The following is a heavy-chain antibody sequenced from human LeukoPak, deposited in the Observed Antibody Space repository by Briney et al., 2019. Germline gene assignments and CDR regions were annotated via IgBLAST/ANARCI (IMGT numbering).Heavy chain of an antibody. V-gene: IGHV3-30*18. D-gene: IGHD3-10*01. CDR1: GFTFNNFG. J-gene: IGHJ4*02. CDR2: ISHDGSNK. CDR3: VKDYDVGFGELLSDY. Sequence: GGSLRLSCAASGFTFNNFGMHWVRQAPGKGLEWVAVISHDGSNKYYADSVKGRFTISRDNSKNTLYLQMNSLRAEDTAVYYCVKDYDVGFGELLSDYWGQGTLVTVSS.